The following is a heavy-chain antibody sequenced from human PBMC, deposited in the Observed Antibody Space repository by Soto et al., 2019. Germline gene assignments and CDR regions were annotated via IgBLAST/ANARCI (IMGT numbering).Heavy chain of an antibody. CDR3: AKDIRFLEWFDP. CDR2: ISGSGGST. Sequence: XVSLRLSCAASGLTFSSYAMSGVRQAPGKGLEWVSAISGSGGSTYYADSVKGRFTISRDNSKNTLYLQMNSLRAEDTAVYYCAKDIRFLEWFDPWGQGTQVTVSS. J-gene: IGHJ5*02. D-gene: IGHD3-3*01. V-gene: IGHV3-23*01. CDR1: GLTFSSYA.